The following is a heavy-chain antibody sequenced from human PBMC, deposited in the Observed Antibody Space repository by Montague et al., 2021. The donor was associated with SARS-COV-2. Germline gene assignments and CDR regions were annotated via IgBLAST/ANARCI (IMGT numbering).Heavy chain of an antibody. D-gene: IGHD3-22*01. V-gene: IGHV4-34*01. CDR3: AGGRQHINMVVVVVTGGEYSFDF. CDR2: INHRGST. CDR1: DGSFSDYS. J-gene: IGHJ4*02. Sequence: SETLSLTRAVYDGSFSDYSWAWVRQHPGKGLERIGEINHRGSTNYNPSPNSRVTISVYTSKNQFSMKMTSVTAADTAVYYCAGGRQHINMVVVVVTGGEYSFDFWGQGTLVTVSS.